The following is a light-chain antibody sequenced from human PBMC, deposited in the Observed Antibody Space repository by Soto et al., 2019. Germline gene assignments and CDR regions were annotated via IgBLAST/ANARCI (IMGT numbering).Light chain of an antibody. CDR2: ESS. Sequence: IVMTQSPATLSVSPGERATLSCRASETVYSNLAWYQQKPGQTPRLLIYESSTRATGIPGRFSGSGSGTELTLTISNLQSEDFAVYYCQQYHDRTSACTFGQGTKLEIK. CDR3: QQYHDRTSACT. V-gene: IGKV3-15*01. J-gene: IGKJ2*02. CDR1: ETVYSN.